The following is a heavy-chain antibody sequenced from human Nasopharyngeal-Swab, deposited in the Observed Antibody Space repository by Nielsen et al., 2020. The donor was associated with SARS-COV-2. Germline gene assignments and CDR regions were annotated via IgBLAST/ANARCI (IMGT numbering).Heavy chain of an antibody. CDR2: IYYSGRT. D-gene: IGHD3-3*01. CDR3: AGAILYTPKDYWYFDL. Sequence: SETLSLTCTVSGGSFSSGSYYWSWIRQPPGKGLEWIGYIYYSGRTNYNPSLKSRVTISVDTSKNQFSLKLKSVTAADTAVYYCAGAILYTPKDYWYFDLWGRDTLVTVSS. J-gene: IGHJ2*01. CDR1: GGSFSSGSYY. V-gene: IGHV4-61*01.